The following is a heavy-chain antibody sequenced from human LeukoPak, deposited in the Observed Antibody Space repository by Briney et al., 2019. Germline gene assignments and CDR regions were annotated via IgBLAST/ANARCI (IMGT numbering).Heavy chain of an antibody. D-gene: IGHD3-22*01. V-gene: IGHV1-2*02. J-gene: IGHJ4*02. CDR2: INPNSGGT. CDR3: AREGRYYDSSGYYPVDY. Sequence: GASVKVSCKASGYTFTGYYMHWVRQAPGQGLEWMGWINPNSGGTNYAQKFQGRVTMTRDTSISTAYMELSRLRSDDTAVYYCAREGRYYDSSGYYPVDYWGQGTLVTVSS. CDR1: GYTFTGYY.